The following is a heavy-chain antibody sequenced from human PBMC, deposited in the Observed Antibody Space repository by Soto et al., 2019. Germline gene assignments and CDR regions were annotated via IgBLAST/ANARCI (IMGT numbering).Heavy chain of an antibody. Sequence: EVQLVESGGGLVKPGGSLRLSCAASGXSFSSFSMNWVRQAPGXGLEWVSYISSTSNYIHYADSVKGRFTISRDNAKNSLFLEMNSLRAEDXXXXXXXXXYXSGSGXXPWGQGTLVT. D-gene: IGHD3-10*01. CDR2: ISSTSNYI. CDR3: XXXYXSGSGXXP. V-gene: IGHV3-21*06. CDR1: GXSFSSFS. J-gene: IGHJ5*02.